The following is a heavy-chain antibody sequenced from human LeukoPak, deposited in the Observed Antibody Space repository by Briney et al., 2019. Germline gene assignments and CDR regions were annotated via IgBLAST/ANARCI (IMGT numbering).Heavy chain of an antibody. CDR2: VNHSGST. Sequence: SETLSLTCAVYGGSFSGYYWSWIRQPPGKGLEWIGEVNHSGSTNYNPSLKSRVTISVDTSKNQFSLKLSSVTAADTAVYYCARVVPAAITGPFDYWGQGTLVTVSS. CDR1: GGSFSGYY. CDR3: ARVVPAAITGPFDY. J-gene: IGHJ4*02. D-gene: IGHD2-2*02. V-gene: IGHV4-34*01.